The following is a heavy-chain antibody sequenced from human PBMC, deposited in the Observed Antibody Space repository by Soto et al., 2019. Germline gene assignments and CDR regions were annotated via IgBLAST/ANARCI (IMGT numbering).Heavy chain of an antibody. CDR1: GGSVSENY. V-gene: IGHV4-59*02. CDR2: IYYSGST. CDR3: AAGTFGAVWTPLDD. Sequence: SETLSLTSDVSGGSVSENYWTWICQYRGKGLQWLGYIYYSGSTNYNPSLKRRVTISMDSSRSQCSLKLPSVTAADTAVYYCAAGTFGAVWTPLDDWGQGTLVTVSS. J-gene: IGHJ4*02. D-gene: IGHD3-3*01.